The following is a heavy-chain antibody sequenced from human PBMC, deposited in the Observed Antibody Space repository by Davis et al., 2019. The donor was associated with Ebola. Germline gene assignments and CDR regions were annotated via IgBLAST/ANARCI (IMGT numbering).Heavy chain of an antibody. J-gene: IGHJ4*02. CDR3: TATVTTSDY. V-gene: IGHV3-73*01. D-gene: IGHD4-17*01. Sequence: GESLKISCAASGFTFSGSAMHWVRQASGKGLEWVGRIRSKANSYATAYAASVKGRFTISRDDSKSIAYLQMNSLKTEDTAVYYCTATVTTSDYWGQGTLVTVSS. CDR2: IRSKANSYAT. CDR1: GFTFSGSA.